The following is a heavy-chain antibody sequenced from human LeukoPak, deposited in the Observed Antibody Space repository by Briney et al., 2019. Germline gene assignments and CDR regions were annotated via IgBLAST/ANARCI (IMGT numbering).Heavy chain of an antibody. CDR2: ISGSGGST. Sequence: GGSLRLSCAASGFTFSSYAMSWVRQAPGKGLEWVSAISGSGGSTYYPDSVKGRFTISRDNSKNTLYLQMNSLRAEDTAVYYCAKAGYSSSWHRHFDYWGQGTLVTVSS. J-gene: IGHJ4*02. V-gene: IGHV3-23*01. CDR3: AKAGYSSSWHRHFDY. CDR1: GFTFSSYA. D-gene: IGHD6-13*01.